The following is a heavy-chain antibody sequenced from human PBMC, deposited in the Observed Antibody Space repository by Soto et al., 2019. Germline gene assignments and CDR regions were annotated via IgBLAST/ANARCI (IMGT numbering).Heavy chain of an antibody. J-gene: IGHJ4*02. CDR2: IKEDGSEK. V-gene: IGHV3-7*01. CDR3: SRDVVVGAKALNY. D-gene: IGHD2-15*01. CDR1: GFTFSNYW. Sequence: PGGALRVSGAASGFTFSNYWMTWVRQGPGKGLEWVANIKEDGSEKHYVDSVKGRFTISRDNAKNSLYLQMNSLRVEDTAVYFCSRDVVVGAKALNYWGQGALVTVSS.